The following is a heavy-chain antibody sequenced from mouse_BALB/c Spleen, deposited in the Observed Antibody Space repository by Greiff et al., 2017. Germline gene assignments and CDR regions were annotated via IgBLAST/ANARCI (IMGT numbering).Heavy chain of an antibody. D-gene: IGHD2-10*02. CDR1: GYTFTSYW. Sequence: LQHPGSELVRPGASVKLSCKASGYTFTSYWMHWVKQRPGQGLEWIGNIYPGSGSTNYDEKFKSKATLTVDTSSSTAYMQLSSLTSEDSAVYYCTWYGNYAMDYWGQGTSVTVSS. CDR3: TWYGNYAMDY. V-gene: IGHV1S22*01. J-gene: IGHJ4*01. CDR2: IYPGSGST.